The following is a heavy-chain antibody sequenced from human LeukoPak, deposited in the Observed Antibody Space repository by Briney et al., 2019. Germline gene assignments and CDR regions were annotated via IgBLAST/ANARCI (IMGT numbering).Heavy chain of an antibody. J-gene: IGHJ4*02. Sequence: SETLSLTCTVSGGSISSSSYYWGWIRQPPGKGLEWLGSIFSSASTIYNPSLKSRVIISVDTTKNQFSLKLTSVTAADTAVYYCARDFTGGSFDYWGQGTLVTVSS. CDR2: IFSSAST. CDR3: ARDFTGGSFDY. D-gene: IGHD2-8*02. CDR1: GGSISSSSYY. V-gene: IGHV4-31*02.